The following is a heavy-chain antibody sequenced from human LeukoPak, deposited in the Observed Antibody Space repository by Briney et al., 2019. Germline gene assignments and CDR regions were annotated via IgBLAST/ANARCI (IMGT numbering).Heavy chain of an antibody. V-gene: IGHV4-39*07. J-gene: IGHJ4*02. D-gene: IGHD3-10*01. CDR3: AREWFGELY. CDR2: IYYSGST. Sequence: GSLRLSCAASEFTVSSNNMNWVRQAPGKGLEWIGSIYYSGSTYYNPSLKSRVTISVDTSKNQFSLKLSSVTAADTAVYYCAREWFGELYWGQGTLVTVSS. CDR1: EFTVSSNN.